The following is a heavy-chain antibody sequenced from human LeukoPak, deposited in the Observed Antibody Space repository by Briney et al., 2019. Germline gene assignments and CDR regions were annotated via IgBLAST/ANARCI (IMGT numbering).Heavy chain of an antibody. Sequence: QPGRSLRLSCAASGFTFSSYGMHWVRQAPGKGLEWVAVISYDGSNQYYADSVKGRFTISRDNSKNTLYLQMNSLRAEDTAVYYCAKDKGGGYGNDGFDIWGRGTIVTVSS. CDR2: ISYDGSNQ. V-gene: IGHV3-30*18. CDR3: AKDKGGGYGNDGFDI. J-gene: IGHJ3*02. CDR1: GFTFSSYG. D-gene: IGHD3-16*01.